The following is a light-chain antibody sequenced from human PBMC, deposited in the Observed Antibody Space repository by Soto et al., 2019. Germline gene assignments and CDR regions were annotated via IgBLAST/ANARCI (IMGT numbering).Light chain of an antibody. CDR3: QQYGSSPYT. J-gene: IGKJ2*01. CDR2: KAS. Sequence: DIQMTQSPSSLSASVGDRVTITCRASQSVSFWLAWYQQKPGKAPKLLIYKASTLESGVPSRFSGGGFGTEFTLTISSLQPDDYAVYYCQQYGSSPYTFGQGTDVKIK. V-gene: IGKV1-5*03. CDR1: QSVSFW.